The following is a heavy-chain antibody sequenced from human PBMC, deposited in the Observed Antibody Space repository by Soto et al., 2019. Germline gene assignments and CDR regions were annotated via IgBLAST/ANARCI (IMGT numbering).Heavy chain of an antibody. J-gene: IGHJ4*02. D-gene: IGHD2-15*01. Sequence: ASVKVSCKASGYTFTSYGISWVRQAPGQGLEWMGWISAYNGNTNYAQKLQGRVTMTTDTSTSTAYMELRSLRSDDTAVYYCARDNVYCSVGSYCWGYRRQGTLFTACS. V-gene: IGHV1-18*04. CDR1: GYTFTSYG. CDR2: ISAYNGNT. CDR3: ARDNVYCSVGSYCWGY.